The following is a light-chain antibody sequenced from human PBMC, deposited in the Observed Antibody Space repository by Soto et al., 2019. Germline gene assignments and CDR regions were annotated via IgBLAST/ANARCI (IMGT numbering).Light chain of an antibody. CDR2: GAS. Sequence: EVVLSQSPGTLSLSPGESATLSCRASQIVNTFYLAWYQQKPGQAPRLLIYGASSRATGIPDRFSASGSATDYSLTTRRLEPEDFAVYYCQQFGSSGPLTFGGGTEVEIK. J-gene: IGKJ4*01. CDR3: QQFGSSGPLT. CDR1: QIVNTFY. V-gene: IGKV3-20*01.